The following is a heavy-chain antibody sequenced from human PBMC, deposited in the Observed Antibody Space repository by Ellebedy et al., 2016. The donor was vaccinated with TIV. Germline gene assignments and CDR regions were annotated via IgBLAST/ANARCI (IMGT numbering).Heavy chain of an antibody. CDR2: IKQDGSEK. V-gene: IGHV3-7*01. CDR1: GFTFNSYW. CDR3: ARRYFDL. Sequence: GESLKISCAASGFTFNSYWMQWVRQAPGKGLEWVANIKQDGSEKHYVDSVRGRFTISRDNAKNSLYLQMNSLRAEDTAAYYCARRYFDLWGRGTLVTVSS. J-gene: IGHJ2*01.